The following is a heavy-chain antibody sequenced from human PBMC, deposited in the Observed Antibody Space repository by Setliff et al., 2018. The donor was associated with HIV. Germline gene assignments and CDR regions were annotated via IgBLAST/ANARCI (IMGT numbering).Heavy chain of an antibody. Sequence: SVKVSCKASGFTFTSSAMQWVRQARGQRLEWIGWIVVGSGNTNYAQKFQERVTITRDMSTSTAYMELSSLRSEDTAVYYCAAATYYDFWSGYEHWSDPWGQGTLVTVSS. J-gene: IGHJ5*02. CDR3: AAATYYDFWSGYEHWSDP. D-gene: IGHD3-3*01. CDR1: GFTFTSSA. CDR2: IVVGSGNT. V-gene: IGHV1-58*02.